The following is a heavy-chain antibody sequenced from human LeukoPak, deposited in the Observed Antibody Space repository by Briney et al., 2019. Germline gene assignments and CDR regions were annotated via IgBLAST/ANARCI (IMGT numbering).Heavy chain of an antibody. Sequence: SETLSLTCAVYGGSFSGYYWSWIRQPPGRGLEWIGEINHSGSTNYNPSLKSRVTMSVDTSKNQFSLKLSSVTAADTAVYYCARSNYVWGSYRPRQSDAFDIWGQGTMVTVSS. J-gene: IGHJ3*02. D-gene: IGHD3-16*02. V-gene: IGHV4-34*01. CDR2: INHSGST. CDR3: ARSNYVWGSYRPRQSDAFDI. CDR1: GGSFSGYY.